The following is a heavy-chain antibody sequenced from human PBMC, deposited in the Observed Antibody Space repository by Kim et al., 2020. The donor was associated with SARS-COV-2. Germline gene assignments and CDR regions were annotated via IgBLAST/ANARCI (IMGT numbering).Heavy chain of an antibody. CDR2: IEPDGLHS. Sequence: GGSLRLSCAASGFIFSNFWMNWIRKAPGKGLEWVANIEPDGLHSRYVDSVKGRFTISRDNAKNLVYLQMNSLRDEDTAMYYCVSGPMWRQGIPVTASS. CDR3: VSGPM. CDR1: GFIFSNFW. J-gene: IGHJ4*02. V-gene: IGHV3-7*01.